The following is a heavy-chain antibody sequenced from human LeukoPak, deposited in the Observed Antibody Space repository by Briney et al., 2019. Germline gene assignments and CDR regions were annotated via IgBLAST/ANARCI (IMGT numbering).Heavy chain of an antibody. CDR2: IYYSGST. Sequence: PSETLSLTCTVSGGSISSSSYYWGWIRQPPGKELEWIGSIYYSGSTYYNPSLKSRVTISVDTSKNQFSLKLSSVTAADTAVYYCARADASLDAFDIWGQGTMVTVSS. V-gene: IGHV4-39*01. CDR3: ARADASLDAFDI. J-gene: IGHJ3*02. CDR1: GGSISSSSYY.